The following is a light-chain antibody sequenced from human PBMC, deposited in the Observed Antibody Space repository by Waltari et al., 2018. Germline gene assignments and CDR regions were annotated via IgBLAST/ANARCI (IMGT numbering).Light chain of an antibody. CDR3: HHYYIPPLT. Sequence: DIVMTQSPDFLAVSLGERATINCKSSQSLFSTSNSKTYISWYQQKPGQPPMLLIYWASTRGAGVPDRFSGSGSGTDFTLTISSLQAEDVAVYYCHHYYIPPLTFGQGTRLEIK. J-gene: IGKJ5*01. CDR2: WAS. CDR1: QSLFSTSNSKTY. V-gene: IGKV4-1*01.